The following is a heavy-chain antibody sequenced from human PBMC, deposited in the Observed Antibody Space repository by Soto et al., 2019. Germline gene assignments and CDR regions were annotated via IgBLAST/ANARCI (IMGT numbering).Heavy chain of an antibody. D-gene: IGHD3-16*01. CDR3: VGRRTSYGMDV. J-gene: IGHJ6*02. CDR1: GFTLSSYG. CDR2: MWYDGSNK. Sequence: QVQLVESGGGVVQPGRSLRLSCAASGFTLSSYGMHWVRQAPGKGLEWVAVMWYDGSNKYYADSVKGRFTISRDNSKNPLYLQMNSLRAEDTAVYYCVGRRTSYGMDVWGQGTTVTVSS. V-gene: IGHV3-33*01.